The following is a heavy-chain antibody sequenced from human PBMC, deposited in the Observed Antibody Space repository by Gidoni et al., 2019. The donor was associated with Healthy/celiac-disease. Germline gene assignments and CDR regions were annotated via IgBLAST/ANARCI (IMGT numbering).Heavy chain of an antibody. CDR1: GYSFTSYW. J-gene: IGHJ4*02. Sequence: VQLVQSGAEVKKPGESLRISCKGSGYSFTSYWISWVRQIPGKGVEGMRRIDPSDSYTNYSPSFQGHVTISADKSISTAYLQWSSLKASDTAMYYCARPGIAVAGSDYWGQGTLVTVSS. V-gene: IGHV5-10-1*03. CDR2: IDPSDSYT. CDR3: ARPGIAVAGSDY. D-gene: IGHD6-19*01.